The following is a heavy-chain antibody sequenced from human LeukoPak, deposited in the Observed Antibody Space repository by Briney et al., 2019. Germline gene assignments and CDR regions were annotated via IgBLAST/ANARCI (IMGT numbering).Heavy chain of an antibody. CDR2: IWYGGSNK. D-gene: IGHD3-22*01. Sequence: QTGRSLRLSCAASGFTFSSYGMHWVRQAPGKGLEWVAVIWYGGSNKYYADSVKGRFTISRDNAKNSLYLQMNSLRAEDTAVYCCARVLLPLYGMDVWGQGTTVTVSS. CDR1: GFTFSSYG. V-gene: IGHV3-33*08. J-gene: IGHJ6*02. CDR3: ARVLLPLYGMDV.